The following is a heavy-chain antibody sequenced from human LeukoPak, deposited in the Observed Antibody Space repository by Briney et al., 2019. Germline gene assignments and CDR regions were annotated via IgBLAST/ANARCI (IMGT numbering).Heavy chain of an antibody. Sequence: KASETLSLTCTVSNDYITSYFWSWIRQPPGKGLEWIGYIYYSGSTNYNPSLKSRVTISVDTSKNQFSLKLSSVTAADTAVYYCARVGVSSSTDYWGQGTLVTVSS. J-gene: IGHJ4*02. CDR2: IYYSGST. V-gene: IGHV4-59*01. CDR3: ARVGVSSSTDY. D-gene: IGHD2-2*01. CDR1: NDYITSYF.